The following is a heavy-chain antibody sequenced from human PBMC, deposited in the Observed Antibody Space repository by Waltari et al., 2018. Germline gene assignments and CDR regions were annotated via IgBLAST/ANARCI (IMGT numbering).Heavy chain of an antibody. CDR3: ARGGSDRAPLDY. CDR1: GFSLSKYA. D-gene: IGHD1-1*01. V-gene: IGHV3-30*15. CDR2: TSPDGFNK. Sequence: QVQLVESGGGVVQSGRSLRLSCAASGFSLSKYAVHWVRQAPGKGLGWGGVTSPDGFNKYYADSVQCRFTISRDRSLQMSALRSEDTAVYYCARGGSDRAPLDYWGRGTLVTVSS. J-gene: IGHJ4*02.